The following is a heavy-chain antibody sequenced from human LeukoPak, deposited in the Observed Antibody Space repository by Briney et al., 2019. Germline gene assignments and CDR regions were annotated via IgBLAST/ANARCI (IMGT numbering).Heavy chain of an antibody. D-gene: IGHD1-26*01. Sequence: GSSVKVSCRASGGTFSSYAISWVRQAPGQGLEWMGGIIPIFGTANYAQKFQGRVTITADESTSTAYMELSSLRSEDTAVYYCAREVGATLNFDYWGQGTLVTVSS. CDR3: AREVGATLNFDY. V-gene: IGHV1-69*01. CDR1: GGTFSSYA. CDR2: IIPIFGTA. J-gene: IGHJ4*02.